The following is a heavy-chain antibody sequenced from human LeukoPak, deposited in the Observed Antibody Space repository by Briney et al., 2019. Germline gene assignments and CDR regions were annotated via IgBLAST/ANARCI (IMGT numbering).Heavy chain of an antibody. CDR2: ISYDGNNK. V-gene: IGHV3-30*03. D-gene: IGHD2-2*01. J-gene: IGHJ4*02. CDR3: ARPPPSCSSTSCYQQY. CDR1: GFTFSSYG. Sequence: PGRSLRLSCAASGFTFSSYGMHWVRQAPGKGLDWVAIISYDGNNKYYADSVKGRFTISRDNSKNTLYLQMNSPRVEDTAVYYCARPPPSCSSTSCYQQYWGQGTLVTVSS.